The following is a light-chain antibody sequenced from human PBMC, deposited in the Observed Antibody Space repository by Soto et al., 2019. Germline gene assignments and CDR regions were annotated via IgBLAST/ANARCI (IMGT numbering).Light chain of an antibody. V-gene: IGLV2-8*01. Sequence: QSVLTQPPSASGSPGQSVAISCTGTSSDVGGYNYVSWYQQYPGKAPKLMIYDVTKRPSGVPDRFSGSKTGNTDSLTVSGLQAEDEADYYCSTYAGRHVVFGTGTKVTVL. CDR2: DVT. J-gene: IGLJ1*01. CDR3: STYAGRHVV. CDR1: SSDVGGYNY.